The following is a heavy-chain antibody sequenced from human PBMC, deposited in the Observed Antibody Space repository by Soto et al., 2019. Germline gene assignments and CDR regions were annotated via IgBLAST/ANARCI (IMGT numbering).Heavy chain of an antibody. CDR1: GFTFSSYA. D-gene: IGHD2-15*01. V-gene: IGHV3-30-3*01. CDR3: AREDGSAFDY. Sequence: GGSLRLSCAASGFTFSSYAMHWVRQAPGKGLEWVAVISYDGSNKYYADSEKGRFTISRDNSKNTLYLQMNSLRAEDTAVYYCAREDGSAFDYWGQGTLVTVSS. CDR2: ISYDGSNK. J-gene: IGHJ4*02.